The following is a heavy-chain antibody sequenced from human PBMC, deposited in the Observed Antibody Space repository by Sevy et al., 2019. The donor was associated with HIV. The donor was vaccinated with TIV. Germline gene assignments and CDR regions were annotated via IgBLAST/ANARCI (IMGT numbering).Heavy chain of an antibody. V-gene: IGHV4-39*01. CDR1: GGSISSSSYY. CDR2: IYYSGST. CDR3: ARGQWLVHDY. J-gene: IGHJ4*02. D-gene: IGHD6-19*01. Sequence: SETLSLTCTVSGGSISSSSYYWAWIRQPPGKGLEWIGSIYYSGSTYYNPSLKSRVTISVDTSKNQFSLKLSSVTAADTAVYYCARGQWLVHDYWGQGTLVTVSS.